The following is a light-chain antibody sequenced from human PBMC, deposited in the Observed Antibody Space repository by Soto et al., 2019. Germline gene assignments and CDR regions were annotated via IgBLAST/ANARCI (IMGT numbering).Light chain of an antibody. Sequence: DIQMTQSPSSLSASVGDRVTLPCRASQSISRFLNWFPQNPGKAPKLLIYDASTLQSGVPSGLSGSGSGRSFALTISSLQPEDCGTYCCQQSYRAYGKFGQGTKVE. J-gene: IGKJ1*01. CDR1: QSISRF. CDR3: QQSYRAYGK. CDR2: DAS. V-gene: IGKV1-39*01.